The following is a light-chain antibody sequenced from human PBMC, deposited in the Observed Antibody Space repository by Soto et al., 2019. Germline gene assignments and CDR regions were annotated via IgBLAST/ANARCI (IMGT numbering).Light chain of an antibody. V-gene: IGKV3-20*01. CDR1: QSVSSSY. J-gene: IGKJ4*01. Sequence: EMVLTQSPGTLSLSPGERATLSCRARQSVSSSYLAWYQQKSGQAPRILIFGAFSSATGIPDRFSGSESGTDLSVTISRLEPEDFAVYYCQQYGSSPTFGGGTKVQIK. CDR3: QQYGSSPT. CDR2: GAF.